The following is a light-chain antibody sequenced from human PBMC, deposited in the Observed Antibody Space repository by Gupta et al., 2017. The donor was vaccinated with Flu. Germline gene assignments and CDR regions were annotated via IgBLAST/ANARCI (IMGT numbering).Light chain of an antibody. CDR2: LESDGSH. V-gene: IGLV4-69*01. Sequence: VRSNCTLSTAYINDANAWHRHQPEKGPRLLMRLESDGSHNRGDLLPDLFSGSSSGADRYLTIASLQAEDEDNYYCQTWGTGAAVFGGGTKLTVL. CDR3: QTWGTGAAV. CDR1: TAYINDA. J-gene: IGLJ3*02.